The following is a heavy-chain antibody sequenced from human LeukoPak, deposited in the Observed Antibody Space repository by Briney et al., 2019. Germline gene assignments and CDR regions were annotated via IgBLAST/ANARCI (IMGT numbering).Heavy chain of an antibody. J-gene: IGHJ3*02. CDR3: AGTYYYDSSGYYRDAFDI. D-gene: IGHD3-22*01. CDR2: INPNSGGT. Sequence: GASVKVSCKASGYTFTGYYMHWVRQAPGQGLEWMGWINPNSGGTNYAQKFQGRVTMTRDTSISTAYMELSRLRSDDTAVYYCAGTYYYDSSGYYRDAFDIWGLGTMVTVSS. CDR1: GYTFTGYY. V-gene: IGHV1-2*02.